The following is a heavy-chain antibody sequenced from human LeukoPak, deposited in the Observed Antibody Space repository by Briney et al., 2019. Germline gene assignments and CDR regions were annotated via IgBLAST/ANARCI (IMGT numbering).Heavy chain of an antibody. CDR3: ARAGYCSGGSCLNWFDP. CDR2: ISAYNGNT. V-gene: IGHV1-18*01. J-gene: IGHJ5*02. CDR1: GYTFTSYG. D-gene: IGHD2-15*01. Sequence: ASVKVSCKASGYTFTSYGISWVRQAPGQGLEWMGWISAYNGNTNYAQKLQGRVTMTTDTSTSTAYMELSSLRSEDTAVYYCARAGYCSGGSCLNWFDPWGQGTLVTVSS.